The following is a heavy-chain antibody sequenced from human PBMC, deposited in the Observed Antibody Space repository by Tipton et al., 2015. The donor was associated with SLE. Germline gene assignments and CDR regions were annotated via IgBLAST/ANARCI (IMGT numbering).Heavy chain of an antibody. J-gene: IGHJ3*02. CDR2: IYYSGST. D-gene: IGHD3-22*01. V-gene: IGHV4-61*08. CDR3: ARAQSSGYWYDAFDI. Sequence: TLSLTCTVSGGSISSGGYYWSWIRQHPGKGLEWIGYIYYSGSTNYNPSLKSRVTISVDTSKNQFSLKLSSVTAADTAVYYCARAQSSGYWYDAFDIWGQGTMVTVSS. CDR1: GGSISSGGYY.